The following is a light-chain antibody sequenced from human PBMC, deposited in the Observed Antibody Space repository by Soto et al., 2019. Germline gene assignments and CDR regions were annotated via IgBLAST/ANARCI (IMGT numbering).Light chain of an antibody. V-gene: IGKV3-20*01. CDR1: QSIISRY. CDR2: GAS. J-gene: IGKJ1*01. Sequence: EIVLTHSLGTLSFSPLERATLSFSSSQSIISRYLAWYQQRPGQAPRLLVYGASGRATGIPVRFSGTGSGTDFTLTISRLEPEDFAVYYCQQYSRSPWTFGQGTKVDIK. CDR3: QQYSRSPWT.